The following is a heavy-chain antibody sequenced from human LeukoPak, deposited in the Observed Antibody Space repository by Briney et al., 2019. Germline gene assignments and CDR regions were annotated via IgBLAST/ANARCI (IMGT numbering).Heavy chain of an antibody. Sequence: GGSLRLSCAASGFTFDTYAMSWVRQAPGKGLECVSTISGSGGSTYYADSVKGRFTVSRDSSKNTLYVQMNSLRAEDTAVYYCAKLSGSYYYYYYMDVWGKGTTVTVSS. D-gene: IGHD1-26*01. CDR2: ISGSGGST. CDR3: AKLSGSYYYYYYMDV. CDR1: GFTFDTYA. V-gene: IGHV3-23*01. J-gene: IGHJ6*03.